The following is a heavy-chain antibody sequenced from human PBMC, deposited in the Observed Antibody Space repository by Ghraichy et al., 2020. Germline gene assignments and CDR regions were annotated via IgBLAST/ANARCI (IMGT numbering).Heavy chain of an antibody. CDR2: IYYSGST. J-gene: IGHJ4*02. Sequence: SETLSLTCTVSGGSISSSSYYWGWIRQPPGKGLEWIGSIYYSGSTYYNPSLKSRVTISVDTSKNQFSLKLSSVTAADTAVYYCARLLRELSYSGSYYWGEDPRDFDYWGQGTLVTVSS. D-gene: IGHD1-26*01. V-gene: IGHV4-39*01. CDR3: ARLLRELSYSGSYYWGEDPRDFDY. CDR1: GGSISSSSYY.